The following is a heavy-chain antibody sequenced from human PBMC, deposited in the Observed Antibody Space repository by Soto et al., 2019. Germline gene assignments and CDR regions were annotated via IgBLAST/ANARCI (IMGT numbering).Heavy chain of an antibody. V-gene: IGHV1-8*01. Sequence: SVKVCWKACGYSFTSYVINWLRQATGQGLEWMGWMNPNSGNTGYAQKFQGRVTMTRNTSISTAYMELSSLRSEDTAVYYCARVRDYYYYMDFWGKGNPVTVSS. CDR3: ARVRDYYYYMDF. CDR2: MNPNSGNT. J-gene: IGHJ6*03. CDR1: GYSFTSYV.